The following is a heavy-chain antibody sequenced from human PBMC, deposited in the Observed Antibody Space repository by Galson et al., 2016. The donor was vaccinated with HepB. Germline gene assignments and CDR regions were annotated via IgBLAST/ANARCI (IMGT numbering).Heavy chain of an antibody. Sequence: SLRLSCAGSGFTCRRCWLSWVRQAPGKGLEWVANIKEDGSEKKYVDSVKGRFTISRDNAKNSVYLQMNSLGAEDTAVYYCTRDIAAFGGVMEWGQGSLVTLS. J-gene: IGHJ4*02. CDR2: IKEDGSEK. CDR3: TRDIAAFGGVME. V-gene: IGHV3-7*04. D-gene: IGHD3-16*01. CDR1: GFTCRRCW.